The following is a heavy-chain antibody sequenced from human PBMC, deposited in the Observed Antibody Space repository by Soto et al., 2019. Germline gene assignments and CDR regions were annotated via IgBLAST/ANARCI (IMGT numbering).Heavy chain of an antibody. CDR1: GFTFSSSA. CDR3: AKALGRDCSDFDS. CDR2: ISDSGGIT. Sequence: EVQLLESGGGLVQPGGSLRLSCAASGFTFSSSAMSWVRQAPGQGLEWVSAISDSGGITYYADSVKGRFTISRDNSKNTLYLQMNSLRAEDTAVYYCAKALGRDCSDFDSWGQGTQVTVSS. D-gene: IGHD3-10*02. J-gene: IGHJ4*02. V-gene: IGHV3-23*01.